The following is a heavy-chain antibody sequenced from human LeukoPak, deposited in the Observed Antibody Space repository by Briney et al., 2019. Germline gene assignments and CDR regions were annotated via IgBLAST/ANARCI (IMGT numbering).Heavy chain of an antibody. D-gene: IGHD3-10*01. Sequence: GGSLRLSCAASGFTVSSNYMSWVRQAPGKGLEWVSVIYSGGSTYYADSVKGRFTISRDNSKNTLYLQMNNPRAEDTAVYYCASGSGSYRTPYYYMDVWGKGTTVTVSS. CDR1: GFTVSSNY. CDR3: ASGSGSYRTPYYYMDV. J-gene: IGHJ6*03. CDR2: IYSGGST. V-gene: IGHV3-53*01.